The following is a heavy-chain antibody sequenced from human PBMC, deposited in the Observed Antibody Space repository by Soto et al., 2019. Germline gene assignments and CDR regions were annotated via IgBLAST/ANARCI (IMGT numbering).Heavy chain of an antibody. D-gene: IGHD2-2*01. CDR2: IKQDGSEK. CDR3: ARDARYCSSTSCSPYYYYYMDV. Sequence: GGPRLSCAASGFTFSSYWMSWVRQAPGKGLEWVANIKQDGSEKYYVDSVKGRFTISRDNAKNSLYLQMNSLRAEDTAVYYCARDARYCSSTSCSPYYYYYMDVWGKGTTVTVSS. V-gene: IGHV3-7*01. CDR1: GFTFSSYW. J-gene: IGHJ6*03.